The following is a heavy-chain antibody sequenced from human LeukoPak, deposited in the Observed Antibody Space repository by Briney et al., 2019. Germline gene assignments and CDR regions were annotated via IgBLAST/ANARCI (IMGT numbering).Heavy chain of an antibody. CDR2: INGVGSDR. J-gene: IGHJ5*01. D-gene: IGHD3-3*01. CDR1: GFTFSSYY. V-gene: IGHV3-74*01. CDR3: TRDWHHYDFDS. Sequence: GGSLRLSCAASGFTFSSYYMHWVRQAPGKGLVWVSRINGVGSDRIYADSVKGRFTISRDNAKNTVYLQMNSLRDEDAALYYCTRDWHHYDFDSWGQGTLVTVSS.